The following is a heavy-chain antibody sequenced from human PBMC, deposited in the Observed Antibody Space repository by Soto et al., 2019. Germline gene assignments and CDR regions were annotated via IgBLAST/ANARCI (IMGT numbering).Heavy chain of an antibody. CDR2: IDPSDSYT. Sequence: GESLKISCKGSGYSFTSYWISWVRQMPGKGLEWMGRIDPSDSYTNYSPSFQGHVTISADKSISTAYLQWSSLKASDTATYYCGLAYYYYGMDVWGQGTTVTVSS. J-gene: IGHJ6*02. V-gene: IGHV5-10-1*01. CDR1: GYSFTSYW. CDR3: GLAYYYYGMDV.